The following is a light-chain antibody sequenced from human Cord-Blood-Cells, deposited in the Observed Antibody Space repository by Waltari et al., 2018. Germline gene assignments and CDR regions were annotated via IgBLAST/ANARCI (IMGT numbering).Light chain of an antibody. CDR2: KAS. V-gene: IGKV1-5*03. CDR3: QQYNSSTRT. J-gene: IGKJ1*01. CDR1: QSISSW. Sequence: EILMTQSPSTLFASVGDRVTIPCRASQSISSWLAWYQQKPGKAPKLLIYKASSLESGVPSRFSGSGSGTEFTLTISSLQPDDFATYYCQQYNSSTRTFGQGTKVEIK.